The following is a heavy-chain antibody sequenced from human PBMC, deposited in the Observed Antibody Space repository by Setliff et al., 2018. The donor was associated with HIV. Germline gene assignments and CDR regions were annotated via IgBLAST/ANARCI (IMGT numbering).Heavy chain of an antibody. V-gene: IGHV4-39*07. CDR2: IYYSGST. D-gene: IGHD3-16*01. CDR3: ARVKSGTLGGYVDY. CDR1: TCRSSYY. J-gene: IGHJ4*02. Sequence: TCRSSYYWGWIRQPPGKGLEWIGSIYYSGSTYYNPSLKSRVTISVDTSKNQFSLRLSSVTAADTAVYFCARVKSGTLGGYVDYWGQGTLVTVS.